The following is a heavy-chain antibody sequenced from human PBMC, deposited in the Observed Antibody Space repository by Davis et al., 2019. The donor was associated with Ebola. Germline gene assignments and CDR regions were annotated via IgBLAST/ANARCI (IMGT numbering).Heavy chain of an antibody. D-gene: IGHD7-27*01. V-gene: IGHV1-18*01. CDR3: ARAGATLTQSFDN. Sequence: AASVKVSCKASGYTFTTSGISWVRQAPGQGLEWMGWINPYSGNTNYAQKFQGRVTMTTDTSTSTAYMELRSLRSDDTAVYYCARAGATLTQSFDNWGQGTLVTVSS. CDR2: INPYSGNT. CDR1: GYTFTTSG. J-gene: IGHJ4*02.